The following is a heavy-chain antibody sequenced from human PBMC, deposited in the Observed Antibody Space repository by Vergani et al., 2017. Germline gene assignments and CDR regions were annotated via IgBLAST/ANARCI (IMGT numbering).Heavy chain of an antibody. J-gene: IGHJ4*02. CDR3: ARGGVGVKTRIDY. V-gene: IGHV4-38-2*02. CDR1: GYSISSGYY. D-gene: IGHD1-26*01. Sequence: QVQLQESGPGLVKPSETLSPTCTVSGYSISSGYYWGWIRQPPGKGLEWIGSIYHSGSTYYNPSLKSRVTISVDTSKNQFSLKLSSGTAADTAVYYCARGGVGVKTRIDYWGQGTLVTVSS. CDR2: IYHSGST.